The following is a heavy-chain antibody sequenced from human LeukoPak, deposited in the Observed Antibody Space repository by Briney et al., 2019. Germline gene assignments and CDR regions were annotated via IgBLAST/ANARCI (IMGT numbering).Heavy chain of an antibody. CDR2: IYYSGST. Sequence: PSETLSLTCTVSGGSISSSSYYWGWIRQPPGKGLEWIGSIYYSGSTYYNPSLKSRVTISVDTSKNQFSLKLSSVTAADTAVYYCARHVINPGIAAAGDAFDIWGQGTMVTVSS. D-gene: IGHD6-13*01. V-gene: IGHV4-39*01. J-gene: IGHJ3*02. CDR1: GGSISSSSYY. CDR3: ARHVINPGIAAAGDAFDI.